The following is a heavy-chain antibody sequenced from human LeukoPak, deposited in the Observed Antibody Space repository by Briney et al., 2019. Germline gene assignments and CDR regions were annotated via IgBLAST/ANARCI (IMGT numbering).Heavy chain of an antibody. J-gene: IGHJ4*02. CDR1: GFTLRNYW. CDR2: ISGDGSGT. V-gene: IGHV3-74*01. Sequence: GGSLRLSCAASGFTLRNYWMHCVRQVPGRGLVWVSRISGDGSGTNYADSVKGRFTISRDNAKNTVYLQINNLRAQDTAVYFCARYSSSSGGPSYYLDYWGQGTLVTVSS. D-gene: IGHD6-6*01. CDR3: ARYSSSSGGPSYYLDY.